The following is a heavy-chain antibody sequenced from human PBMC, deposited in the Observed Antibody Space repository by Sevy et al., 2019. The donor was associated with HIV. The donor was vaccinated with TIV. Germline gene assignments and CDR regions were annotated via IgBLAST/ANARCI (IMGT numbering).Heavy chain of an antibody. J-gene: IGHJ5*02. CDR3: GRDGVIGYCSGGIWSTFENWFDP. V-gene: IGHV3-11*01. CDR1: GFTFSDDY. Sequence: EGSLRLSCAASGFTFSDDYMSWIHQAPGKALEWVSYISSSGSTIYYADSVKGRFTISRDNAKNSLYLQMNSLRAEDTAVYYCGRDGVIGYCSGGIWSTFENWFDPWGQGTLVTVSS. D-gene: IGHD2-15*01. CDR2: ISSSGSTI.